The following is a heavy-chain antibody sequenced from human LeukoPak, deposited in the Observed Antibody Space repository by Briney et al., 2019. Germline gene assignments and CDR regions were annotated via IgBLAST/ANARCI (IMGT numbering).Heavy chain of an antibody. J-gene: IGHJ5*02. CDR1: GGSISSYY. Sequence: SETLSLTCTVSGGSISSYYWSWIRQPAGKGLEWIGRIYTSGSTNYNPSLKSRVTMSVDTSKNQFSLKLSSVTAADTAVYYCARAHCSSTSCYTGAVYNRFDPWGQGTLVTVSS. V-gene: IGHV4-4*07. D-gene: IGHD2-2*02. CDR3: ARAHCSSTSCYTGAVYNRFDP. CDR2: IYTSGST.